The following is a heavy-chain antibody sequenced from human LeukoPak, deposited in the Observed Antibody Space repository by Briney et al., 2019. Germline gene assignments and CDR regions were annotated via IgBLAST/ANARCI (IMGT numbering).Heavy chain of an antibody. CDR2: IYYSGST. D-gene: IGHD5-24*01. CDR3: ARGARWLQLEPPDY. J-gene: IGHJ4*02. Sequence: SETLSLTCTVSGGSIGSYYWSWIRQPPGKGLEWIGYIYYSGSTNYNPSLKSRVTISVDTSKNQFSLKLSSVTAADTAVYYCARGARWLQLEPPDYWGQGTLVTVSS. V-gene: IGHV4-59*01. CDR1: GGSIGSYY.